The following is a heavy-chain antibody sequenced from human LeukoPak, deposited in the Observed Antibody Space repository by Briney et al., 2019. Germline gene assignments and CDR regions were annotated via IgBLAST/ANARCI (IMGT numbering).Heavy chain of an antibody. J-gene: IGHJ4*02. CDR3: ARARRDCRGGTCYSYYFDY. Sequence: SETLSLTCAVSGGSISSSNWWSWVRQPPGKGLEWIGEIYHSGSTNYNPSLKSRVTISVDKSKNQFSLKLSSVTAADTAVYYCARARRDCRGGTCYSYYFDYWGQGTQVTVSP. V-gene: IGHV4-4*02. CDR1: GGSISSSNW. CDR2: IYHSGST. D-gene: IGHD2-15*01.